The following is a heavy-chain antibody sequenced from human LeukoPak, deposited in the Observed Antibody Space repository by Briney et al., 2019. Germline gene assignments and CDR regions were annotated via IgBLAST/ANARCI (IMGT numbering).Heavy chain of an antibody. CDR3: ARRITIFGGNWFDP. CDR1: GGSISSSSYY. J-gene: IGHJ5*02. CDR2: IYYSGST. D-gene: IGHD3-3*01. V-gene: IGHV4-39*01. Sequence: SETLSLTSTASGGSISSSSYYWGWIRQPPGKGLEWIGSIYYSGSTYYNPSLKSRVTISVDTSKNQFSLKLSSVTAADTAVYYCARRITIFGGNWFDPWGQGTLVTVSS.